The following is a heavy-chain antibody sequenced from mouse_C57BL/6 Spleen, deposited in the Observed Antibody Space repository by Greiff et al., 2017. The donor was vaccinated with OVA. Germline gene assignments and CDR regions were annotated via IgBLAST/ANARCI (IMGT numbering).Heavy chain of an antibody. J-gene: IGHJ4*01. CDR2: ISNGGGST. CDR1: GFTFSDYY. CDR3: ARHGLRSGYAMDY. Sequence: EVQRVESGGGLVQPGGSLKLSCAASGFTFSDYYMYWVRQTPEKRLEWVAYISNGGGSTYYPDTVKGRFTISRDNAKNTLYLQMSRLKSEDTAMYYCARHGLRSGYAMDYWGQGTSVTVSS. V-gene: IGHV5-12*01. D-gene: IGHD1-1*01.